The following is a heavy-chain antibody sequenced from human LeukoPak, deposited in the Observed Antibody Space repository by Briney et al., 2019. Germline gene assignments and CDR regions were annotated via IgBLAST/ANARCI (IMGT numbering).Heavy chain of an antibody. V-gene: IGHV1-18*01. CDR3: ARGAAVAGLNFDY. D-gene: IGHD6-19*01. J-gene: IGHJ4*02. CDR1: GYTFTSYG. CDR2: IIDYNGNT. Sequence: ASVKVSCKASGYTFTSYGISWVRQAPGQGLEWMGWIIDYNGNTNYAQEVQGRVTMTTDTSTSTAYMELRSLRSDDTAVYYCARGAAVAGLNFDYWGQGTLVTVSS.